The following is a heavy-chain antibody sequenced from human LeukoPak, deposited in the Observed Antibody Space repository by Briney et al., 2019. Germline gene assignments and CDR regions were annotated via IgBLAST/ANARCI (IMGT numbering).Heavy chain of an antibody. CDR1: GFTVSSNY. V-gene: IGHV3-66*01. J-gene: IGHJ5*02. D-gene: IGHD3-10*01. Sequence: PGGSLRLSCAASGFTVSSNYMSWVRQAPGKGLEWVSVIYSGGSAYYADSVKGRFTISRDNSKNTLYLQMNSLRAEDTAVYYCARVDSTYYYGSGSYWGPTHEDNWFDPWGQGTLVTVSS. CDR3: ARVDSTYYYGSGSYWGPTHEDNWFDP. CDR2: IYSGGSA.